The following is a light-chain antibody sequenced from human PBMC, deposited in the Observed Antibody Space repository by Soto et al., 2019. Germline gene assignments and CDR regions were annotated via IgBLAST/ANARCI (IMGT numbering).Light chain of an antibody. CDR3: ETWDSNTHV. V-gene: IGLV4-60*02. CDR1: SGHSSYI. CDR2: LEGSGSY. Sequence: QSALTQSSSASASLGSSVKLTCTLSSGHSSYIIAWHQQQPGKAPRYLMKLEGSGSYNKGSGVPARFSGSSSGADRYLTISNLQFEDEADYYCETWDSNTHVFGGGTKLTVL. J-gene: IGLJ3*02.